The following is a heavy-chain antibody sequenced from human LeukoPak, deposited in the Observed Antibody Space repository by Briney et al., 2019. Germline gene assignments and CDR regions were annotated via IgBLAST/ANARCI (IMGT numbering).Heavy chain of an antibody. D-gene: IGHD3-3*01. CDR2: IYHSGST. Sequence: KSSETLSLTCAVSGGSISSGGYSWSWIRQPPGKGLEWIGYIYHSGSTYYNPSLKSRVTISVDRSKNQFSLKLSSVTAADTAVYYCARGLFRSRFHYWGQGTLVTVSS. CDR3: ARGLFRSRFHY. CDR1: GGSISSGGYS. J-gene: IGHJ4*02. V-gene: IGHV4-30-2*01.